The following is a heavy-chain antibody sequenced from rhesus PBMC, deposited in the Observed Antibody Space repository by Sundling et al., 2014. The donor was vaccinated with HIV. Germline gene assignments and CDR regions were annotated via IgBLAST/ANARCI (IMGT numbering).Heavy chain of an antibody. D-gene: IGHD6-31*01. Sequence: EVQLVESGGGLVQPAGSLRLSCAASGFTFSSYGMSWVRQAPGKGLEWVSSINYASSYIYYADSVKGRFTISRDNAKNSLSLQMNSLRAEDTAVYYCSRPRIAAAGTYFDYWGQGVLVTVSS. CDR2: INYASSYI. CDR3: SRPRIAAAGTYFDY. V-gene: IGHV3-136*01. J-gene: IGHJ4*01. CDR1: GFTFSSYG.